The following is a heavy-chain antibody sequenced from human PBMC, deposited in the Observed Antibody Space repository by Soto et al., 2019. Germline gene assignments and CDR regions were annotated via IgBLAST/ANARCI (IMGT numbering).Heavy chain of an antibody. Sequence: PGGSLRLSCAASGFIFSSYWMHWVRQAPGKGLVWVSRINSDGSSTYYVDSVKGRFTISRDNARNTLYLETTGLRGEDKAVYYCSRDPAPSGWYDYWGQGTLVTVSS. CDR1: GFIFSSYW. CDR3: SRDPAPSGWYDY. V-gene: IGHV3-74*01. CDR2: INSDGSST. D-gene: IGHD6-19*01. J-gene: IGHJ4*02.